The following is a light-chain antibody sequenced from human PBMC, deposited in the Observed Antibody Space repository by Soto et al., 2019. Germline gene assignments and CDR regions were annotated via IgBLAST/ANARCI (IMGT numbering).Light chain of an antibody. Sequence: NFMLTQPHSVSESPGKTVTISCTRSSGSIASNYVQWYQQRPGSSPTTVIYEDNQRPSGVPDRFSGSIDISSSSASLTISGLKTEDEADYYCQSCDSNNWVFGGGTKLTVL. CDR3: QSCDSNNWV. CDR1: SGSIASNY. J-gene: IGLJ3*02. V-gene: IGLV6-57*01. CDR2: EDN.